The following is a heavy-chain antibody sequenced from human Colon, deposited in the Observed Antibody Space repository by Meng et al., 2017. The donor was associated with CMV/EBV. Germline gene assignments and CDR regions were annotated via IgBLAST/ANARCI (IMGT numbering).Heavy chain of an antibody. J-gene: IGHJ4*02. Sequence: SGFTFSRYWMSWLRQVPGKGLQWISFTDSSGNTFYADSVRGRFTISRDYAKNSLDLQMTRRRAEDTATYYCARDLGIGESLHYFDYRGQGALVTVSS. CDR1: GFTFSRYW. CDR2: TDSSGNT. V-gene: IGHV3-11*01. D-gene: IGHD4-17*01. CDR3: ARDLGIGESLHYFDY.